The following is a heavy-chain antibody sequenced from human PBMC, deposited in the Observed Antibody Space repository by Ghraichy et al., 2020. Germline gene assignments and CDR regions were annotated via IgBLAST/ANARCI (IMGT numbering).Heavy chain of an antibody. CDR2: ISGRGGST. V-gene: IGHV3-23*01. CDR1: GFTFSSYA. D-gene: IGHD1-26*01. J-gene: IGHJ4*02. CDR3: AKDKLSGSYFDY. Sequence: GESLNISCAASGFTFSSYAMSWVRQAPGKGLEWVSAISGRGGSTYYADSVKGRFTISRDNSKNTLYLQMNSLRPEDTAVYYCAKDKLSGSYFDYWGQGTLVTVSS.